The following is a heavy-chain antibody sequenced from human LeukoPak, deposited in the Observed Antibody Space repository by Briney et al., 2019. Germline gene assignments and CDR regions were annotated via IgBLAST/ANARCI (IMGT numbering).Heavy chain of an antibody. CDR1: GFTFSDYY. D-gene: IGHD2-2*01. V-gene: IGHV3-11*01. CDR2: ISSSGSTI. CDR3: ARGNIVVVPAAIGGYYYYYGMDV. J-gene: IGHJ6*02. Sequence: PGGSPRLSCAASGFTFSDYYMSWIRQAPGKGPEWVSYISSSGSTIYYADSVKGRFTISRDNAKNSLYLQMNSLRAEDTAVYYCARGNIVVVPAAIGGYYYYYGMDVWGQGTTVTVSS.